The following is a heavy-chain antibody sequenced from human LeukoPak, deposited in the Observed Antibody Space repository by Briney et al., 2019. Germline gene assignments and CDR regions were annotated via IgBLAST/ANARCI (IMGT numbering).Heavy chain of an antibody. CDR3: TTEPYYHDSSGYLFGVFDY. CDR1: GFTVTNDY. V-gene: IGHV3-66*01. Sequence: PGGSLRLSCAVSGFTVTNDYMNWVRQAPGKGLEWVSIIYSGGSTYYADSVKGRFTISRDDSKNTLYLQMNSLKTEDTAVYYCTTEPYYHDSSGYLFGVFDYWGQGTLVTVSS. CDR2: IYSGGST. J-gene: IGHJ4*02. D-gene: IGHD3-22*01.